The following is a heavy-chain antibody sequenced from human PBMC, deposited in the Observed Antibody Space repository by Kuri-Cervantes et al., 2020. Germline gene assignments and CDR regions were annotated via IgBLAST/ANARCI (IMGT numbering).Heavy chain of an antibody. Sequence: SQTLSLTCAVYGGSFSGYYWSWIRQPPGKGLEWIGEINHSGSTNYNPSLKSRVTISVDTSKNQFSLKLSSVTAADTAVYYCAKRVFPNNYFDYWGQGTLVTVSS. CDR3: AKRVFPNNYFDY. CDR2: INHSGST. D-gene: IGHD2/OR15-2a*01. V-gene: IGHV4-34*01. CDR1: GGSFSGYY. J-gene: IGHJ4*02.